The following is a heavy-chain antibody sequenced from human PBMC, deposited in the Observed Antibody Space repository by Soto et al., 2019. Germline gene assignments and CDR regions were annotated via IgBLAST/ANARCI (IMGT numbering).Heavy chain of an antibody. J-gene: IGHJ4*02. CDR1: GGSVSNDVYY. CDR2: IYYGGRT. CDR3: AGDRSTSPDYFDS. Sequence: QVQLQESGPGLVKPSQTLSLTYTVSGGSVSNDVYYWNWIRQPPGKGLEWLGHIYYGGRTYYTPSLKGRLTISADTSKNQFSLKLSSVSAADTAVYFCAGDRSTSPDYFDSWGQGTLVTVSS. V-gene: IGHV4-30-4*01. D-gene: IGHD2-2*01.